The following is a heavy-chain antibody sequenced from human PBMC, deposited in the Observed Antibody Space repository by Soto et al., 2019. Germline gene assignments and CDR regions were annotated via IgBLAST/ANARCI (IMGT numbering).Heavy chain of an antibody. CDR3: ATGQGYSYGYFDY. Sequence: SETLSLTCTVSGGSVSGGSYYWSWTRQPPGKGLEGSGYIYYSGSTNYNPSLKSRVTISVDTSKNQFSLKLSSVTAADTAVYYCATGQGYSYGYFDYWGQGTLVTVSS. D-gene: IGHD5-18*01. CDR2: IYYSGST. V-gene: IGHV4-61*01. J-gene: IGHJ4*02. CDR1: GGSVSGGSYY.